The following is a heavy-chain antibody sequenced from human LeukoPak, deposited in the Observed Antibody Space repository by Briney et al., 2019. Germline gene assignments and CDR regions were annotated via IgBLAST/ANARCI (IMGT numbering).Heavy chain of an antibody. CDR1: GGSISSYY. CDR2: IYYSGST. J-gene: IGHJ4*02. D-gene: IGHD6-19*01. Sequence: PSETLSLTCTVSGGSISSYYWSWIRQPPGKGLEWTEYIYYSGSTNYNPSLKSRVTISVDTSKNQFSLKLSSVTAADTAVYYCARGLGYSSGWYRGYFDYWGQGTLVTVSS. V-gene: IGHV4-59*12. CDR3: ARGLGYSSGWYRGYFDY.